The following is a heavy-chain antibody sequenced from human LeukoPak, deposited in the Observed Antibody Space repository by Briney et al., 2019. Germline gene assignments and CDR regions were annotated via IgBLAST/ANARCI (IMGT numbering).Heavy chain of an antibody. D-gene: IGHD6-19*01. Sequence: GGSLRLSCAASGFIFRSYAMSWVRQAPGKGLEWVSGISGSGGSTHYADSVQGRFTISRDNSKNTLHLQMNSLRAEDTAIYYCAKVYNGWYYFDYWGQGTLVAVSS. CDR2: ISGSGGST. CDR3: AKVYNGWYYFDY. J-gene: IGHJ4*02. CDR1: GFIFRSYA. V-gene: IGHV3-23*01.